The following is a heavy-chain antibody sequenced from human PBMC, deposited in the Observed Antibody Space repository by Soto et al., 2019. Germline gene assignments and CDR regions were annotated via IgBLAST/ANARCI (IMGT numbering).Heavy chain of an antibody. J-gene: IGHJ6*02. D-gene: IGHD5-18*01. V-gene: IGHV4-4*07. Sequence: SETLSLTCTVSRGSISSYYWSWIRQPAGKGLEWIGRIYTSGSTNYNPSLKSRVTMSVDTSKNQFSLKLSSVTAADTAVYYCAREQYSYGSYYYYYGMDVWGQGTTVTVSS. CDR2: IYTSGST. CDR1: RGSISSYY. CDR3: AREQYSYGSYYYYYGMDV.